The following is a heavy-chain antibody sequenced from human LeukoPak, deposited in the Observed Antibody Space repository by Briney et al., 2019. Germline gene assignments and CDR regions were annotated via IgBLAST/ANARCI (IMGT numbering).Heavy chain of an antibody. CDR1: GFTFSSYG. Sequence: PGRSLRLSCAASGFTFSSYGMHWVRQAPGKGLEWVAVISYDGSNKYYADSVKGRFTISRDNSKNTLYLQMNSLRAEDTAVYYCANSGYDFDYWGQGTLVTVSS. V-gene: IGHV3-30*18. D-gene: IGHD5-12*01. J-gene: IGHJ4*02. CDR3: ANSGYDFDY. CDR2: ISYDGSNK.